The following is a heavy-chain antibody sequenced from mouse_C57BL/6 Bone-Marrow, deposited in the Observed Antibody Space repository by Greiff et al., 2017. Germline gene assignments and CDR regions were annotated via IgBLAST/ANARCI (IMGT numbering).Heavy chain of an antibody. D-gene: IGHD6-1*01. V-gene: IGHV1-81*01. J-gene: IGHJ3*01. CDR3: ARRALVAY. Sequence: VQRVESGAELARPGASVKLSCKASGYTFTSYGISWVKQRTGQGLEWIGEIYPRSGNTYYNEKFKGKATLTADKSSSTAYMELRSLTSEDSAVYFCARRALVAYWGQGTLVTVSA. CDR1: GYTFTSYG. CDR2: IYPRSGNT.